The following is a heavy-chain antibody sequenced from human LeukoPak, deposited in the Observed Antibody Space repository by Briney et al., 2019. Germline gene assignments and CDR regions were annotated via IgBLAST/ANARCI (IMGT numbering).Heavy chain of an antibody. Sequence: GGSLRLSCVVSGFSVSNNYMSWVRQAPGKGLEWVSIIYTAGSTYYADSVKGRFTISRDNSKNTLYLQMNSLRVEDTAVYYCVRQKKSHGNFDYWGQGTLVTVSS. V-gene: IGHV3-66*04. J-gene: IGHJ4*02. CDR2: IYTAGST. CDR1: GFSVSNNY. D-gene: IGHD1-26*01. CDR3: VRQKKSHGNFDY.